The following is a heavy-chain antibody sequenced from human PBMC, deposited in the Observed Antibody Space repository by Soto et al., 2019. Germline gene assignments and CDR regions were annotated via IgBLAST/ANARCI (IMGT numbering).Heavy chain of an antibody. D-gene: IGHD2-15*01. CDR2: SYHSGST. CDR3: ARGGSFGHYGMDV. Sequence: SETLSLTCAVSGGSISSGGYSWSWIRQPPGKGLEWIGYSYHSGSTYYNPSLRSRVTISVDRSKNQFSLKLSSVTAADTAVYYCARGGSFGHYGMDVWGQGTTVTVSS. CDR1: GGSISSGGYS. J-gene: IGHJ6*02. V-gene: IGHV4-30-2*01.